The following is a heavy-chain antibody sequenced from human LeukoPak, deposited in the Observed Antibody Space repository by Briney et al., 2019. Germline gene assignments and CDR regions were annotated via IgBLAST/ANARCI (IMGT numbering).Heavy chain of an antibody. Sequence: PSETLSLTCTVSGGSISSGGYYWSWIRQHPGKGLEWIGYIYYSGSTYYNPSLKSRVTISVDTSKNQFSLKLSSVTAADTAVYYCARGDTGTDPWFDPWGQGTLVTVSS. D-gene: IGHD1-7*01. CDR3: ARGDTGTDPWFDP. J-gene: IGHJ5*02. CDR1: GGSISSGGYY. V-gene: IGHV4-31*03. CDR2: IYYSGST.